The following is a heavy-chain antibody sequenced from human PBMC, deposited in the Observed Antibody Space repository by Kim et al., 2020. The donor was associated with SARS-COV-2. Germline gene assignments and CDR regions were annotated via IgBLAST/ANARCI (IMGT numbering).Heavy chain of an antibody. CDR2: ISGDGGST. J-gene: IGHJ4*02. CDR1: GFTFDDYA. D-gene: IGHD6-19*01. V-gene: IGHV3-43*02. Sequence: GGSLRLSCAASGFTFDDYAMHWVRQAPGKGLEWVSLISGDGGSTYYADSVKGRFTISRDNSKNSLYLQMNSLRTEDTALYYCAKDFDRYSSGAFDYWGQGTLVTVSS. CDR3: AKDFDRYSSGAFDY.